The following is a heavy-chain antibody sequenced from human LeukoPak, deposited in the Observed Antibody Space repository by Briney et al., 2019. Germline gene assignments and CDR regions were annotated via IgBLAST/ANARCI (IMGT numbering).Heavy chain of an antibody. J-gene: IGHJ3*02. V-gene: IGHV4-59*01. CDR1: GGSISSYY. CDR3: ARESIAGGLDI. D-gene: IGHD6-13*01. CDR2: IYYSGST. Sequence: SETLSLTCTVSGGSISSYYWSWIRQPPGKGLEWFGYIYYSGSTNYNPSLKSQVTISVDTSKNQFSLKLSSVTAADTAVYYCARESIAGGLDIWGQGTMVTVSS.